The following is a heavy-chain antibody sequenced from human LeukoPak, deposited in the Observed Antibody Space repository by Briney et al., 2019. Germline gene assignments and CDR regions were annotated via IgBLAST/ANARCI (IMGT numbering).Heavy chain of an antibody. CDR1: EXTFNDYA. J-gene: IGHJ4*02. CDR3: AKDPHVGTSGCYQYYFDY. Sequence: GGSLRLSCTSSEXTFNDYAVSWVRQSPGMRLDWLSTLSGSGGSLYYANSVRGRFTISRHNSMNTLFLQMNNLRAEDTAVYYCAKDPHVGTSGCYQYYFDYWGQGTLVTVSS. D-gene: IGHD6-19*01. V-gene: IGHV3-23*01. CDR2: LSGSGGSL.